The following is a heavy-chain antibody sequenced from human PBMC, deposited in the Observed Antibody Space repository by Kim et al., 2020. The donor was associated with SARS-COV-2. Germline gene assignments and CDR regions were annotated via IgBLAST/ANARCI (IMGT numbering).Heavy chain of an antibody. CDR2: IKQDGNQK. CDR1: GFTFSIYW. Sequence: SLRLSCAASGFTFSIYWMTWVRQASWKGLEWVANIKQDGNQKYYLESVKGRFTISRENAKNSLYLQMNSLRAEDTSVYYCARDGEMYSSGKDAFDIWGQGTMVNVSS. CDR3: ARDGEMYSSGKDAFDI. J-gene: IGHJ3*02. D-gene: IGHD6-19*01. V-gene: IGHV3-7*01.